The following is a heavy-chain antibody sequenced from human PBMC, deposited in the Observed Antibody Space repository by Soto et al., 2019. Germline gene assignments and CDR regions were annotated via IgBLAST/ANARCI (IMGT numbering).Heavy chain of an antibody. CDR3: ASLETARALGPIDY. CDR2: IYYSGST. V-gene: IGHV4-61*01. J-gene: IGHJ4*02. Sequence: EKLSVTCTVSGGSVSRGTNYWSWIRQPLGKGLEWIGYIYYSGSTNYSPSLKSRVTISVDTSKNQFSLKLSSVTAADTAVYYCASLETARALGPIDYRGQGLLVSLS. D-gene: IGHD5-18*01. CDR1: GGSVSRGTNY.